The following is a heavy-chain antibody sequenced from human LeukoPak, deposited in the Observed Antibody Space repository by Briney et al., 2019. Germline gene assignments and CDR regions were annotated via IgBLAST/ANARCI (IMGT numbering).Heavy chain of an antibody. Sequence: GGSLRLSCAASGFTLSRYAMSWVRQAPGKGLEWVSGISGSGGSTYYADSVKGRFTISRANSKNTLYLQMNSLRAEDTAVYYCAKDHDSIEVPHVFENWGQGTLVTVSS. CDR1: GFTLSRYA. CDR3: AKDHDSIEVPHVFEN. D-gene: IGHD3-22*01. V-gene: IGHV3-23*01. J-gene: IGHJ1*01. CDR2: ISGSGGST.